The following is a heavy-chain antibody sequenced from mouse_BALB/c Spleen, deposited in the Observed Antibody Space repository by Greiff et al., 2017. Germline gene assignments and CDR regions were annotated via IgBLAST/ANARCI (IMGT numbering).Heavy chain of an antibody. CDR2: ISYSGST. J-gene: IGHJ1*01. CDR3: ARCRGNYLDLDV. Sequence: EVQLQQSGPSLVKPSPSLSLTCSVTGDSFTSCYWNWIRKFPGNKLECMGYISYSGSTYYNPSLNSRISITRDTSKNKDYLQLNTVTTEDTATYYCARCRGNYLDLDVWGAGTTVTVSA. D-gene: IGHD2-1*01. V-gene: IGHV3-8*02. CDR1: GDSFTSCY.